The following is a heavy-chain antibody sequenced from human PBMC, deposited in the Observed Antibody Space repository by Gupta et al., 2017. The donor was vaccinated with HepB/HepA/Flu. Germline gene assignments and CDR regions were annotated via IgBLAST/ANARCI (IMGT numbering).Heavy chain of an antibody. D-gene: IGHD4-23*01. J-gene: IGHJ3*02. CDR1: GFTFSRYS. Sequence: EVQLVESGGGLVKPGGSLRLSCAVSGFTFSRYSMNWVRQAPGKGLEWVSSISSRSAYIYYADSVKGRFTISRDNAKNSLYLQMNSLRAEDTAVYYCARSDYGSDFNDAIDIWGPGAMVAVSS. CDR2: ISSRSAYI. V-gene: IGHV3-21*01. CDR3: ARSDYGSDFNDAIDI.